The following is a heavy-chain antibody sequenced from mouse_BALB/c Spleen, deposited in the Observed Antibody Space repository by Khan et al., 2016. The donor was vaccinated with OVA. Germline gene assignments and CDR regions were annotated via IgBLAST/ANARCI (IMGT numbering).Heavy chain of an antibody. CDR3: DSVVNNCMTFAY. Sequence: VQLQQSGPELVKPGASVKMSCKASGYTFTSYVMHWVKQKPGLGLEWIGYIYPFNDDTKYNENFKGKATLTSDKSSRTAYMELSSLNSEDYGGNYVDSVVNNCMTFAYWAQGSLVT. CDR2: IYPFNDDT. J-gene: IGHJ3*01. V-gene: IGHV1S136*01. D-gene: IGHD4-1*02. CDR1: GYTFTSYV.